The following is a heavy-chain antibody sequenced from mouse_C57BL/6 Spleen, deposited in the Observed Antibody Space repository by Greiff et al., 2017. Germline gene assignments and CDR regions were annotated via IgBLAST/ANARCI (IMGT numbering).Heavy chain of an antibody. CDR1: GYTFTSYW. CDR2: IYPGSGGT. CDR3: ARCDYGRLCAIDY. V-gene: IGHV1-55*01. J-gene: IGHJ4*01. D-gene: IGHD2-4*01. Sequence: QVQLQQPGAELVKPGASVKMSCKASGYTFTSYWINWVKQRPGQGLEWIGHIYPGSGGTNYNEKFKSKATLTVDTSSSTAYMQLSSLTSEDSAVYCCARCDYGRLCAIDYWGQGASVTVSS.